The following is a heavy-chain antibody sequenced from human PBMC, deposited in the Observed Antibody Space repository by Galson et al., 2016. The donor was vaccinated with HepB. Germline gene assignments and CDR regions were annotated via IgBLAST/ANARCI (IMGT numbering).Heavy chain of an antibody. CDR1: GLTFSSYA. J-gene: IGHJ4*02. D-gene: IGHD3-16*02. CDR2: INSNGRNT. Sequence: SLRLSCAASGLTFSSYAMHWVRQAPGKGLEYVSAINSNGRNTYYADSVKGRFTISRDNSKNTLYLQMSSLRAEDTAVYYCVRTALGYDYIWGSYRYIYFDYWGQGTLVTVSS. CDR3: VRTALGYDYIWGSYRYIYFDY. V-gene: IGHV3-64D*08.